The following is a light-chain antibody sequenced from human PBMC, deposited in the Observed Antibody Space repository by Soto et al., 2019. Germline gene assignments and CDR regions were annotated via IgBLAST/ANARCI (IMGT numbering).Light chain of an antibody. J-gene: IGKJ4*01. V-gene: IGKV1-6*01. Sequence: MTPSPSSLSATVGDRVTITCRASQGITDDLSWYQQKPGRAPKLLIYAASSSQNGVPPRFSGSGSGTDFILTITSLQPEDFATYYCQQDHSFPFTFGGGTKVDNK. CDR1: QGITDD. CDR3: QQDHSFPFT. CDR2: AAS.